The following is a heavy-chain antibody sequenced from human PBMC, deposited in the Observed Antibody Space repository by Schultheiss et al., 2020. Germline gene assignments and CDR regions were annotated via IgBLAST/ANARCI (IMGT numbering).Heavy chain of an antibody. CDR3: AREEGGYMHNDYYYYYGMDV. D-gene: IGHD5-12*01. CDR2: IYYSGST. J-gene: IGHJ6*02. CDR1: GGSISSSSYY. V-gene: IGHV4-39*02. Sequence: SATLSLTCTVSGGSISSSSYYWGWIRQPPGKGLEWIGSIYYSGSTYYNPSLKSRVTISVDTSKNQFSLKLSSVTAADTAVYYCAREEGGYMHNDYYYYYGMDVWGQGNTGTVSS.